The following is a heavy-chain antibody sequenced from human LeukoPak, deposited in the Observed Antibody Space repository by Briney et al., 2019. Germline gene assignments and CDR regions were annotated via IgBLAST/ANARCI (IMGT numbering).Heavy chain of an antibody. J-gene: IGHJ5*02. CDR1: GGSFSGYY. D-gene: IGHD6-13*01. CDR3: AGRIAAAGTPINGDPDWFDP. CDR2: INHSGST. V-gene: IGHV4-34*01. Sequence: SETLSLTCAVYGGSFSGYYWSWIRQPPGKGLEWIGEINHSGSTNYNPSLKSRVTISVDTSKNQFSLKLSSVTAADTAVYYCAGRIAAAGTPINGDPDWFDPWGQGTLVTVSS.